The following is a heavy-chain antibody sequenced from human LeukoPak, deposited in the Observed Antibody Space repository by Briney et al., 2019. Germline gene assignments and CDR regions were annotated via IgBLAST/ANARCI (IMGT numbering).Heavy chain of an antibody. CDR1: GGSIRSSYYY. CDR2: INHSGST. V-gene: IGHV4-39*07. D-gene: IGHD2-2*01. Sequence: SETLSLTCTVSGGSIRSSYYYWSWIRQPPGKGLEWIGEINHSGSTNYNPSLKSRVTISVDTSKNQFSLKLSSVTAADTAVYYCVLFRKDIVVVPAARPTSDYWGQGTLVTVSS. CDR3: VLFRKDIVVVPAARPTSDY. J-gene: IGHJ4*02.